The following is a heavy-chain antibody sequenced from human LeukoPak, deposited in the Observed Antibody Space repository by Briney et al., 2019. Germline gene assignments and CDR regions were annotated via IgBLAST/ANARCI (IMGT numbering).Heavy chain of an antibody. J-gene: IGHJ6*02. CDR2: ISYDGSKK. CDR1: GFTFSGYV. CDR3: AKESLDTEQRNYNYYGMDV. D-gene: IGHD1-1*01. V-gene: IGHV3-30*18. Sequence: PGGSLRLSCAASGFTFSGYVMHWVRQAPGKGLEWVAFISYDGSKKYYADSVKDRFTISRDNSRNTLYVQVNSLRAEDTAVYYCAKESLDTEQRNYNYYGMDVWGQGTTVTVFS.